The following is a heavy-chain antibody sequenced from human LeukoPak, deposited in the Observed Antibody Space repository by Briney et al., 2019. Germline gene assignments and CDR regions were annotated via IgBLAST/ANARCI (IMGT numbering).Heavy chain of an antibody. CDR3: AREDYYDNSGIDY. J-gene: IGHJ4*02. CDR2: INPNSGGT. D-gene: IGHD3-22*01. Sequence: GASVKVSCKASGYTFTGYYMHWVRQAPGQGLEWMGWINPNSGGTNYAQKFQGRVTMTRDTSISTAYMELSRLRSDDTAVYYCAREDYYDNSGIDYWGQGTLVTVSS. V-gene: IGHV1-2*02. CDR1: GYTFTGYY.